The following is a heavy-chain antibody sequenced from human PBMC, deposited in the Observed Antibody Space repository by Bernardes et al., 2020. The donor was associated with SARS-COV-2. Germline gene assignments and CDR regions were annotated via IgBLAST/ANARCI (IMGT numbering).Heavy chain of an antibody. CDR1: GYTFTGYY. CDR2: INPNSGGT. Sequence: ASVKVSCKASGYTFTGYYMHWVRQAPGQGLEWMGWINPNSGGTNYAQKFQGWVTMTRDTSISTAYMELSRLRSDDTAVYYCARDQRYCTNGVCLYGMDVWGQGTTVTVS. V-gene: IGHV1-2*04. D-gene: IGHD2-8*01. J-gene: IGHJ6*02. CDR3: ARDQRYCTNGVCLYGMDV.